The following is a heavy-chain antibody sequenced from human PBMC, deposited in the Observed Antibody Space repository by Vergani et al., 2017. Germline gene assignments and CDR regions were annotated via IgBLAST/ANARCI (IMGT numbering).Heavy chain of an antibody. D-gene: IGHD6-13*01. CDR3: ARQAPRSWYEGSDAFDN. J-gene: IGHJ3*02. CDR1: GYSFTSYW. V-gene: IGHV5-51*01. Sequence: EVQLVQSGAEVKKPGESLQISCKGSGYSFTSYWIGWVRQMPGKGLEWLGIIYPGDSDTRYSPSFQCQVTISADKSISTAYLQWSSLKASDTAMYYCARQAPRSWYEGSDAFDNWGQGTMVTVSS. CDR2: IYPGDSDT.